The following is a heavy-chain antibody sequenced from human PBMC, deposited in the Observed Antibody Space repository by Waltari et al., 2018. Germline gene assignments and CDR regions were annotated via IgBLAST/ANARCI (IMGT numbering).Heavy chain of an antibody. CDR2: INHRGST. V-gene: IGHV4-34*01. Sequence: QVQLQQWGAGLLKPSETLSLTCAVYGGSFSGYYWSWIRQPPGKGLEWIGEINHRGSTNYNPALKSRVTISVDTSKNQFSLKLSAVTAADTAVYYCARGGDIVVVPAALCDYWGQGTLVTVSS. J-gene: IGHJ4*02. CDR3: ARGGDIVVVPAALCDY. CDR1: GGSFSGYY. D-gene: IGHD2-2*01.